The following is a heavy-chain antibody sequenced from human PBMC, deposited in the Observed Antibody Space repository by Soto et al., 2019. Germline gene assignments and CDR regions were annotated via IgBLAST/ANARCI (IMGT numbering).Heavy chain of an antibody. V-gene: IGHV3-7*03. Sequence: GSLRLSCVGSGFMFSNYSMSWVRQAPGRGLEWLANINQDGSLEFYVDSVKGRFTISRDNAKKSVYLQMNSLRAEDTAVYYCAKNGNIVVVPAAPDYWGQGTLVTVSS. D-gene: IGHD2-2*01. CDR3: AKNGNIVVVPAAPDY. CDR1: GFMFSNYS. J-gene: IGHJ4*02. CDR2: INQDGSLE.